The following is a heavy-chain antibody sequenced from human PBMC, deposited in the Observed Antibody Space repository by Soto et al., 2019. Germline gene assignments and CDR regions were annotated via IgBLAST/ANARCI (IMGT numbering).Heavy chain of an antibody. Sequence: QVHLAQSGAEVRKPGSTVKVSCKATGGTFSRSAFSWVRQAPGQGLEWMGGIIPFLGTVNFAQKFRPRVTITADESTGTIYMSLSSLISEDTAIYYCAKFAESSGYFDSWGLGTLVTVSS. D-gene: IGHD3-22*01. CDR2: IIPFLGTV. V-gene: IGHV1-69*01. CDR1: GGTFSRSA. CDR3: AKFAESSGYFDS. J-gene: IGHJ4*02.